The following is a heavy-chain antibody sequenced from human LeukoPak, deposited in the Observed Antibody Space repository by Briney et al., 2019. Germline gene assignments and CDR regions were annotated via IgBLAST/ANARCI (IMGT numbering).Heavy chain of an antibody. CDR3: ARDKAFLGYYDTSGYFQQWFDS. Sequence: ASVKVSCKASGYTFNTYGITWVGQAPGQGLEWMGWISPYNGDTHYAQKFQDRVTMTTDTSTSTAYMDLRSLGFHDTAVYYSARDKAFLGYYDTSGYFQQWFDSWGQGTLVTVSS. J-gene: IGHJ5*01. CDR2: ISPYNGDT. CDR1: GYTFNTYG. V-gene: IGHV1-18*04. D-gene: IGHD3-22*01.